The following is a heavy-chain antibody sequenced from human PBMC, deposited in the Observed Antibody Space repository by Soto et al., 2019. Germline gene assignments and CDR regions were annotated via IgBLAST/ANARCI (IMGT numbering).Heavy chain of an antibody. J-gene: IGHJ4*02. CDR1: GFTFSSYS. CDR3: ARSIAARPAY. CDR2: ISSSSSTI. V-gene: IGHV3-48*01. Sequence: EVQLVESGGGLVQPGGSLRLSCAASGFTFSSYSMNWVRQAPVKGLEWVSYISSSSSTIYYADSVKGRFTISRDNAKNSLYLQMNSLRAEDTAVYYCARSIAARPAYWGQGTLVTVSS. D-gene: IGHD6-6*01.